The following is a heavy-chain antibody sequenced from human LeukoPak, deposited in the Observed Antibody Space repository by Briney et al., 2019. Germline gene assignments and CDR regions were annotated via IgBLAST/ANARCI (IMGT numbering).Heavy chain of an antibody. J-gene: IGHJ4*02. Sequence: ASVKVSCKVSGYTLTELSMHWVRRAPGKGHEWMGGFDPEDGETIYAQKFQGRVTMTEDTSTDTAYMELSSLRSEDTAVYYCATVLIVSGSYGDLGYWGQGTLVTVSS. CDR2: FDPEDGET. V-gene: IGHV1-24*01. CDR1: GYTLTELS. CDR3: ATVLIVSGSYGDLGY. D-gene: IGHD1-26*01.